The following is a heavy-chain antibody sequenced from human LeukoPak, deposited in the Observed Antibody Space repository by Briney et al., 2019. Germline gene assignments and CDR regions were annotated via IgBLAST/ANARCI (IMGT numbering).Heavy chain of an antibody. D-gene: IGHD3-16*01. J-gene: IGHJ4*02. CDR1: GFTFSTYA. V-gene: IGHV3-23*01. CDR2: ISGSGGST. CDR3: AKETPGEYYFDY. Sequence: GGSLRLACAASGFTFSTYAMNWVRQAPGKGLEWVSAISGSGGSTYYADSVKGRFTISRDNSKNTLYLQMNSLRAEDTAVYYCAKETPGEYYFDYWGQGTLVTVSS.